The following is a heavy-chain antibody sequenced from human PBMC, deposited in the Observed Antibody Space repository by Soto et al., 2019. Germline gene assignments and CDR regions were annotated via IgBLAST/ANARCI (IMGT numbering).Heavy chain of an antibody. Sequence: QVQLQQWGAGLLKPSETLSLTCAVYGGSFSGYYWSWIRQPPGKGLEWIGEINHSGSTNYNPSLKIRVTISVDTSKNQFSLKLSSVTAADTAVYYCARGEVVTAPIDYWGQGTLVTVSS. CDR1: GGSFSGYY. D-gene: IGHD2-21*02. CDR2: INHSGST. V-gene: IGHV4-34*01. CDR3: ARGEVVTAPIDY. J-gene: IGHJ4*02.